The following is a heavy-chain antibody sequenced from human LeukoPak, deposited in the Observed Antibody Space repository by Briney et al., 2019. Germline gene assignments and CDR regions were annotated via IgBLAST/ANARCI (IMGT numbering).Heavy chain of an antibody. V-gene: IGHV3-7*01. Sequence: GGSLRLSCAASGFTFSSHWMSWVRQAPGKGLEWVASIRPDGSEEYYMDSVKGRFTISRDNAKNSLYLQMNSLRAEDTAVYYCARLLGTVTTYDYWGQRTLVTVSS. J-gene: IGHJ4*02. CDR2: IRPDGSEE. D-gene: IGHD1-7*01. CDR3: ARLLGTVTTYDY. CDR1: GFTFSSHW.